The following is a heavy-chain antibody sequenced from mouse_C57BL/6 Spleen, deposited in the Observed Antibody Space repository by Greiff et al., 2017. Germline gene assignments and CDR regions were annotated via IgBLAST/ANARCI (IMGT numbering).Heavy chain of an antibody. J-gene: IGHJ4*01. CDR2: IHPNSGST. CDR1: GYTFTSYW. D-gene: IGHD4-1*01. Sequence: VQLQQPGAELVKPGASVKLSCKASGYTFTSYWMHWVKQRPGQGLEWIGMIHPNSGSTNYNEKFKSKATLTVDKSSSTAYMQLSSLTSEDSAVYYCARPGTGYAMDYWCQGTSVTVSS. V-gene: IGHV1-64*01. CDR3: ARPGTGYAMDY.